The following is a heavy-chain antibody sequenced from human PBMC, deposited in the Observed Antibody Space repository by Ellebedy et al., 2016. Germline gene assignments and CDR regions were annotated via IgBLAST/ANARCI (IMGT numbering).Heavy chain of an antibody. CDR2: IYYSGST. J-gene: IGHJ5*02. CDR3: ARGLYFDSSGYHYWFDP. D-gene: IGHD3-22*01. V-gene: IGHV4-61*08. CDR1: GGSVVNYGAY. Sequence: SETLSLXCTVSGGSVVNYGAYWSWIRQPPGRGLEWIGHIYYSGSTKFNPSLKSRVTMSVDTSRKQFSLKLNSVTAADTAVYYCARGLYFDSSGYHYWFDPWGQGTLVTVSS.